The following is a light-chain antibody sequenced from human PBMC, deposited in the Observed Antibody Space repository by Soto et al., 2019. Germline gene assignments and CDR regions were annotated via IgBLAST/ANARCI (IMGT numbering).Light chain of an antibody. J-gene: IGLJ2*01. CDR3: GTWDSTLNGVV. Sequence: QSVLTQPPSVSAAPGQKVTISCSGSSSNIGNNYVSWYQQLPGTAPKLLIYGNNKRPSGIPDRFSGSMSGTSATLGITGLQTGDEADYYCGTWDSTLNGVVFGGGTKLTVL. V-gene: IGLV1-51*01. CDR2: GNN. CDR1: SSNIGNNY.